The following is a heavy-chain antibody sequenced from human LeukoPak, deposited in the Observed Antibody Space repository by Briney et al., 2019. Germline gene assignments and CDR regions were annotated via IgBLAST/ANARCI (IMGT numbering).Heavy chain of an antibody. CDR3: ARDRSAAPADY. CDR2: IYSSGNT. V-gene: IGHV4-4*07. J-gene: IGHJ4*02. D-gene: IGHD6-13*01. CDR1: GGSISSNY. Sequence: PSETLSLTCAVSGGSISSNYWSWIRQPAGKGLEWIGRIYSSGNTINNPSLQNRVSMSVDTSKNQFSLKLTSVTAADTAVYYCARDRSAAPADYWGQGTLVTVSS.